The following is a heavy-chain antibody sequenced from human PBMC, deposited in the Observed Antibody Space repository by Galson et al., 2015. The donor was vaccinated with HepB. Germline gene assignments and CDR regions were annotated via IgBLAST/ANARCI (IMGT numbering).Heavy chain of an antibody. V-gene: IGHV3-7*03. Sequence: SLRLSCAASGFTFRTYWMNWVRQAPGKGLEWVAKIKQDGSEKYYVDSVKGRFTISRDNVNNSLYLQMSSLRVEDTAVYYCATDRYSTSWYTPFDSWGRGTLVTVSS. CDR2: IKQDGSEK. J-gene: IGHJ4*02. CDR1: GFTFRTYW. D-gene: IGHD2/OR15-2a*01. CDR3: ATDRYSTSWYTPFDS.